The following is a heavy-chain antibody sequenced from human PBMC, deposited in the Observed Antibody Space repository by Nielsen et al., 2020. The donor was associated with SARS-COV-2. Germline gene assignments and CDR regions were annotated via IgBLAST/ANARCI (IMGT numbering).Heavy chain of an antibody. CDR3: ARSEYSLFYYYMDV. D-gene: IGHD5-18*01. V-gene: IGHV4-39*07. Sequence: SETLSLTCTVSGGSISSSSYYWGWIRQPPGKGLEWIGYISYSGSTYYNPSLKSRLTISIDTSSNQFSLKLTSVTAADTAVYYCARSEYSLFYYYMDVWGKGTTVTVSS. CDR1: GGSISSSSYY. CDR2: ISYSGST. J-gene: IGHJ6*03.